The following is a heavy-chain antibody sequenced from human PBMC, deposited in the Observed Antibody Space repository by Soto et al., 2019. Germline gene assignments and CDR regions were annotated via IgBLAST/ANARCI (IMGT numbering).Heavy chain of an antibody. CDR3: TGRLAANWSALAY. CDR1: VDSVSSNSAA. V-gene: IGHV6-1*01. D-gene: IGHD6-13*01. J-gene: IGHJ4*02. Sequence: SQTLSLTCAISVDSVSSNSAAWNLISQSPSRGLEWLGRTYYRSKWYNDYAVSVKSRITINPDTSKNQFSLQLNSLTPEETAVYYCTGRLAANWSALAYWGQGTLVTVSS. CDR2: TYYRSKWYN.